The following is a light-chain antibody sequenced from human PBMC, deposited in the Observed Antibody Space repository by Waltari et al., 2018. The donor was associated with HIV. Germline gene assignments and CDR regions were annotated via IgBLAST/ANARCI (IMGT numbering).Light chain of an antibody. Sequence: SYQLTQPPSVSVSPGQTARIACSGAALSSQYAYWYQQTSGQATILVIYKGTERSSGIPERFSGATSGTTVTLTISGVQAEDEADYYCQSGDSTITPVVFGGGTKLTVL. CDR1: ALSSQY. CDR2: KGT. V-gene: IGLV3-25*03. J-gene: IGLJ2*01. CDR3: QSGDSTITPVV.